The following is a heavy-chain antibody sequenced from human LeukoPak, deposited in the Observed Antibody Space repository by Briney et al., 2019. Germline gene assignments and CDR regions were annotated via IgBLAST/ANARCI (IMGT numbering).Heavy chain of an antibody. D-gene: IGHD2-15*01. J-gene: IGHJ5*02. CDR3: ARHPFATPFDR. V-gene: IGHV4-59*08. Sequence: SETLSLTCTVSGDSISSFYWSWLRQPPGKGLEWIGYVFYTGDTNSNPSLKSRVTVSLDTSKRQVSLRLTSVTAADTAVYYCARHPFATPFDRWGRGTLVTVSS. CDR2: VFYTGDT. CDR1: GDSISSFY.